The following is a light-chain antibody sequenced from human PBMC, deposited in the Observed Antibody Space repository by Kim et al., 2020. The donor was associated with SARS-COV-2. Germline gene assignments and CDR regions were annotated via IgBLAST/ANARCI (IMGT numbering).Light chain of an antibody. V-gene: IGLV1-40*01. CDR3: QSYDSSLSGSV. J-gene: IGLJ2*01. Sequence: QRVTVSCTGSSSNIGAAYDVPWYQQRPGTAPELLIYGNSNRPSGVPDRSSGSKSGTSASLAITGLQAEDEADYYCQSYDSSLSGSVFGGGTQLTVL. CDR1: SSNIGAAYD. CDR2: GNS.